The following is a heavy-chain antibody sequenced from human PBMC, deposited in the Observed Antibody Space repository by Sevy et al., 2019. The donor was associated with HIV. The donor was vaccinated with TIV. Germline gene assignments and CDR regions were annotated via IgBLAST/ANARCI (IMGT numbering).Heavy chain of an antibody. CDR2: IWYDGSSK. J-gene: IGHJ4*02. D-gene: IGHD6-13*01. CDR1: GFIFSTYG. Sequence: GGSLRLSCGASGFIFSTYGMHWVRQAPGKGLEWVALIWYDGSSKYLAESGKGRFTISRDNSKYTLELQMNSVRAEDTAGYCGVGGASIVAAGNFAYWGQGTLVTVSS. CDR3: VGGASIVAAGNFAY. V-gene: IGHV3-30*02.